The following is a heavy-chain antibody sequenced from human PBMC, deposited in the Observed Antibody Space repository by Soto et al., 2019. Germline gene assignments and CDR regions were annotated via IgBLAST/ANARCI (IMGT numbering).Heavy chain of an antibody. CDR3: ARHFDSSGYYPDY. Sequence: GESLKISCQGSGYRFTIYWIAWVRQMPGKGLEWVGVIYPGDSDVKYSPSFEGHITISVDRSDSTAYLQWTSLKASDTAMYFCARHFDSSGYYPDYWGQGTQVTVSS. CDR1: GYRFTIYW. V-gene: IGHV5-51*01. D-gene: IGHD3-22*01. CDR2: IYPGDSDV. J-gene: IGHJ4*02.